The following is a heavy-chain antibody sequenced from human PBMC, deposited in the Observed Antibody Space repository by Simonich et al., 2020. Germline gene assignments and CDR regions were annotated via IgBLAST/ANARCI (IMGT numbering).Heavy chain of an antibody. CDR1: GFTCSSYA. Sequence: QVQLVESGGGVVQPGRSLRLSCAASGFTCSSYAIHWVRQAPGKGLVWVAVISYEESNTAYAESVKGRLTISRDNSKNTLYLQMNSLRAEDTAVYYCARDGERYCGGDCYSYFDYWGQGTLVTVSS. CDR3: ARDGERYCGGDCYSYFDY. V-gene: IGHV3-30*07. D-gene: IGHD2-21*02. CDR2: ISYEESNT. J-gene: IGHJ4*02.